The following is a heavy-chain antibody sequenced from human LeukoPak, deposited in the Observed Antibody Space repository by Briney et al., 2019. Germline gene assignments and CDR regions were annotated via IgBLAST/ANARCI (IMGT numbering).Heavy chain of an antibody. Sequence: ASVKVPCKASGYSFTGYYMHWVRQAPGQGLEWMGWINPNSGDTKYAQKFQGRVTITRNTSISTAYMELSSLRSEDTAVYYCARSYSSSPTEIYYYYYMDVWGKGTTVTVSS. CDR3: ARSYSSSPTEIYYYYYMDV. D-gene: IGHD6-13*01. J-gene: IGHJ6*03. CDR2: INPNSGDT. CDR1: GYSFTGYY. V-gene: IGHV1-2*02.